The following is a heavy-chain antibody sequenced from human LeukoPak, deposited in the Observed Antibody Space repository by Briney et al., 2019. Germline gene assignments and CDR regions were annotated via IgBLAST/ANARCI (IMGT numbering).Heavy chain of an antibody. Sequence: GGSLRLSCAASGFTFSNAWMSWVRQAPGKGLEWVGRIKSKTDGGTTDYAAPVKGRFTISRDDSKNTLYLQMNSLKTEDTAVYYCTTDVPYSSGWYDGMDVWGQGTTVTVSS. CDR1: GFTFSNAW. CDR3: TTDVPYSSGWYDGMDV. CDR2: IKSKTDGGTT. J-gene: IGHJ6*02. V-gene: IGHV3-15*01. D-gene: IGHD6-19*01.